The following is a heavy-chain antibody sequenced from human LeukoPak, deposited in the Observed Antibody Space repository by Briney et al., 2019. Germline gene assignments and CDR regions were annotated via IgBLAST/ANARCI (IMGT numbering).Heavy chain of an antibody. J-gene: IGHJ4*02. CDR1: GFTFSNSA. CDR3: AAELYSGTYGRCCSFAF. CDR2: IIVGSGKT. Sequence: ASVKVSCKTSGFTFSNSAMQWVRQARGQRLEWIGGIIVGSGKTHYAQNFQERITITRDMSTNTAYMELSSLRSEDTAVYYCAAELYSGTYGRCCSFAFWGQGTLVTVSS. D-gene: IGHD1-26*01. V-gene: IGHV1-58*02.